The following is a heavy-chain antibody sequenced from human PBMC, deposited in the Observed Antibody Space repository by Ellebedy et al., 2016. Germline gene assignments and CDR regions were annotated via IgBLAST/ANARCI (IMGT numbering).Heavy chain of an antibody. CDR2: IYYSGST. Sequence: SETLSLXXTVSGGSISSGDYYWSWIRQPPGKGLEWIGYIYYSGSTYYNPSLKSRVTISVDTSKNQFSLKLSSVTAADTAVYYCARGPKGIIYFDYWGQGTLVTVSS. CDR1: GGSISSGDYY. V-gene: IGHV4-30-4*01. J-gene: IGHJ4*02. CDR3: ARGPKGIIYFDY. D-gene: IGHD1-14*01.